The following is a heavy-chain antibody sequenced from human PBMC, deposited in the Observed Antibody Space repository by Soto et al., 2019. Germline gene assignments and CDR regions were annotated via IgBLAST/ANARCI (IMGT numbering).Heavy chain of an antibody. J-gene: IGHJ5*02. CDR1: GYTFSGHA. CDR2: LTAGNSKT. D-gene: IGHD3-10*02. Sequence: QVHFVQSGAEVKKPGASVKVSCKASGYTFSGHAIHWLRHAPGQRPGWLGWLTAGNSKTYYSEKFKARVTFTRDTVANTVNMELSSLTAEDTAVYYCGRYPSGTGYYVDWFDPWGQGTLVTVSS. V-gene: IGHV1-3*01. CDR3: GRYPSGTGYYVDWFDP.